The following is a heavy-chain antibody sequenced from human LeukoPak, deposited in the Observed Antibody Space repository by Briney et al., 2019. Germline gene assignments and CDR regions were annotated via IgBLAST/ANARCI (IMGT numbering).Heavy chain of an antibody. J-gene: IGHJ4*02. CDR2: IYYGGST. V-gene: IGHV4-59*08. D-gene: IGHD5-24*01. CDR3: VKLESRDGYTYFDY. CDR1: GGSISSYY. Sequence: SETLSLTCTVSGGSISSYYWNWIRQPPGKTLEWIGYIYYGGSTNYNPSLKSRVTTSIDTSKNQFSLKLSSVAAADTAEYYCVKLESRDGYTYFDYWGQGTLVTVFS.